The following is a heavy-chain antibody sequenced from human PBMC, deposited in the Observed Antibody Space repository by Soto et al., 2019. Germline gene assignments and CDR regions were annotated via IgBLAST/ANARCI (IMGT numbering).Heavy chain of an antibody. Sequence: XSVKFSCKASVYTFTCYYMHWVRQAPGQGLEWMGWINPNSGGTNYAQKFQGRVTMTRDTSISIAYMELSRLRSDDTAVYYCARGNYDFWSGPQTTHYGMDVWGQGPTVTVSS. CDR1: VYTFTCYY. D-gene: IGHD3-3*01. V-gene: IGHV1-2*02. CDR2: INPNSGGT. J-gene: IGHJ6*02. CDR3: ARGNYDFWSGPQTTHYGMDV.